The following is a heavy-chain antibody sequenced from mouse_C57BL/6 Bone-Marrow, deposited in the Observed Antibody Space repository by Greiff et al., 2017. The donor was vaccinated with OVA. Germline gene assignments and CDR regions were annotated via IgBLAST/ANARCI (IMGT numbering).Heavy chain of an antibody. V-gene: IGHV14-4*01. CDR1: GFNIKDDY. D-gene: IGHD1-1*01. CDR3: TTSYYGSSYPAY. Sequence: EVQLQQSGAELVRPGASVKLSCTASGFNIKDDYMHWVKQRPEQGLEWIGWIDPENGDTEYASKFQGKATITADTSSNTAYLQLSSLTSEDTAVYYCTTSYYGSSYPAYWGQGTLVTVSA. CDR2: IDPENGDT. J-gene: IGHJ3*01.